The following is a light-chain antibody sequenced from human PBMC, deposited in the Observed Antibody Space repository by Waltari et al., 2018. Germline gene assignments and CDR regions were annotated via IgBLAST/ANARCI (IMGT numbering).Light chain of an antibody. CDR2: DAS. CDR1: QSVGSY. CDR3: QQRGDWPIT. J-gene: IGKJ5*01. V-gene: IGKV3-11*01. Sequence: EVALTQSPATLSLSPGERATLSCRASQSVGSYLVWYQQKADQAPRLLIYDASKRATGIPARFSGSGSGTDFTLTISSLEPEDFAIYYCQQRGDWPITFGQGTRLETK.